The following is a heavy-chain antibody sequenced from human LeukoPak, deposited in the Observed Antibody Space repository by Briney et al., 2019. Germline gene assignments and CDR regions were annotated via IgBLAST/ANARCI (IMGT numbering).Heavy chain of an antibody. V-gene: IGHV3-23*01. D-gene: IGHD2-15*01. CDR2: ISGSGGRT. Sequence: GGSLRLSCAASGFTFSSYAMSWVRQAPGKGLEWVSSISGSGGRTHYADSVRGRFTISRDNSKNTLYLQMNSLRVEDTAVYYCARDSEYCSSGSCSPGASDIWGQGTMVTVSS. CDR3: ARDSEYCSSGSCSPGASDI. J-gene: IGHJ3*02. CDR1: GFTFSSYA.